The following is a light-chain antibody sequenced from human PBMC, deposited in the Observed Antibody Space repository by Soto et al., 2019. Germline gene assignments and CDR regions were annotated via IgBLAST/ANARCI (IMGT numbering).Light chain of an antibody. CDR2: EDI. V-gene: IGLV2-23*01. CDR1: TSNVGSYNL. J-gene: IGLJ2*01. CDR3: CSYAGSGTLI. Sequence: QSALTQPASVSGSPGQSITISCTGTTSNVGSYNLVSWYQQYPGKAPKLMIYEDIKRPSGVSNRFSGSKSGNTASLTISGLQAEDEADYYCCSYAGSGTLIFGGGTKVTVL.